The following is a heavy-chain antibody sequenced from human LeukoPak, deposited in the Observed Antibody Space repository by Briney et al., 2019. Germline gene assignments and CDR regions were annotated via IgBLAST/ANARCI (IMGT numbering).Heavy chain of an antibody. CDR2: IKSKTDGGTT. Sequence: GGSLRLSCAASGFTFSNAWTSWVRQAPGKGLEWVGRIKSKTDGGTTDYAAPVKGRFTISRDDSKNTLYLQMNSLKTEDTAVYYCTKDSVLRYFDWLFWGQGTLVTVSS. CDR1: GFTFSNAW. D-gene: IGHD3-9*01. V-gene: IGHV3-15*01. CDR3: TKDSVLRYFDWLF. J-gene: IGHJ4*02.